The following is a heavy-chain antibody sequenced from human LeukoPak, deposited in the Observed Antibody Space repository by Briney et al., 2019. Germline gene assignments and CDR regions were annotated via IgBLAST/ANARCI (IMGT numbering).Heavy chain of an antibody. CDR1: GDTLTELS. V-gene: IGHV1-24*01. Sequence: RASVYVSCKASGDTLTELSMHWVRQAPGQRLEWMGGFDPEDGETIYAQKIQGRVTMTEETTTNTAYIQPRSVRSEDTAVYYCATDFRFLAAQSDYYYYGMEVWGQGTTVTVSS. CDR3: ATDFRFLAAQSDYYYYGMEV. D-gene: IGHD2/OR15-2a*01. CDR2: FDPEDGET. J-gene: IGHJ6*01.